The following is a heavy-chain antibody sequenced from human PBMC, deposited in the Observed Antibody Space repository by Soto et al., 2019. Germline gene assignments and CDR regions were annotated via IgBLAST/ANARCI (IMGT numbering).Heavy chain of an antibody. CDR1: GFTFSSYG. Sequence: GGSLRLSCAASGFTFSSYGMHWVRQAPGKGLEWVALISYDGTYKYYADSVKGRFTISRDDSKNTLFLQMNSLRTEDTAVYYCASRYCSSGSCYALDPWGQGTLVTVSS. CDR2: ISYDGTYK. V-gene: IGHV3-30*03. CDR3: ASRYCSSGSCYALDP. D-gene: IGHD2-15*01. J-gene: IGHJ5*02.